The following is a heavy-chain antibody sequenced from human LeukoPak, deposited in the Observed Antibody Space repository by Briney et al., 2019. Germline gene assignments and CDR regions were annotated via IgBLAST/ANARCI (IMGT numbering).Heavy chain of an antibody. CDR3: ARRRGSGWYTRYYFDY. D-gene: IGHD6-19*01. Sequence: GXXYPGDSDTRYSPSFQGQVTISADKSISTAYLQWSSLNASDTAMYYCARRRGSGWYTRYYFDYWGQGTLVTVSS. V-gene: IGHV5-51*01. J-gene: IGHJ4*02. CDR2: XYPGDSDT.